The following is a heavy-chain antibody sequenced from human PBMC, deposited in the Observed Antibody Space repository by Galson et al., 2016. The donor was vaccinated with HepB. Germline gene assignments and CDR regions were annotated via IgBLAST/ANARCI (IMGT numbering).Heavy chain of an antibody. V-gene: IGHV1-18*04. CDR2: ISTYNGNP. J-gene: IGHJ5*02. CDR3: ARDHVGGSGSLPNWLDP. Sequence: SVKVSCKASGYNFGTYGISWVRQAPGQGLEWMGCISTYNGNPKYAQKVQGRVTMTTDTSTRTAYMELRSLRSDDTAVYYCARDHVGGSGSLPNWLDPWGQGTLVTVSS. CDR1: GYNFGTYG. D-gene: IGHD3-10*01.